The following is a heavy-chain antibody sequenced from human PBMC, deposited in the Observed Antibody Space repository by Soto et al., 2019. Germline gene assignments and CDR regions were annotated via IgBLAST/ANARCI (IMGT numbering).Heavy chain of an antibody. CDR3: ARPQFSGTYHDTFNI. D-gene: IGHD1-26*01. CDR2: VYYSENT. CDR1: GPSINSSTDY. Sequence: SETMSLTCTVSGPSINSSTDYWGWIRQPPGKGLEWIGSVYYSENTYYNPSLKSRVTISVDTSKNLFSLKLTSVTAADTAMYYCARPQFSGTYHDTFNIWGQGTMVTVSS. V-gene: IGHV4-39*02. J-gene: IGHJ3*02.